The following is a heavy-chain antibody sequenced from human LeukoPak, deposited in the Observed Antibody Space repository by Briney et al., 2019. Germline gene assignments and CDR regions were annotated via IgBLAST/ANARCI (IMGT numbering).Heavy chain of an antibody. J-gene: IGHJ6*02. V-gene: IGHV3-11*01. Sequence: GGSLRLSCAASGLTFSDYYMSWIRQAPGKGLEWVSYISSSGSTTHYADSVKGRFTISRDNAKNSLYLQMNSLGAEDTAVYYCARDSPDYSIGYYYYGMDVWGQGTTVIVSS. CDR3: ARDSPDYSIGYYYYGMDV. CDR2: ISSSGSTT. D-gene: IGHD4-11*01. CDR1: GLTFSDYY.